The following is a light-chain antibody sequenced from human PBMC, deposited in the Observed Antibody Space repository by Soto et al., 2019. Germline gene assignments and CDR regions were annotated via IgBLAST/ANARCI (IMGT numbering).Light chain of an antibody. J-gene: IGKJ4*01. Sequence: DIVLTQSPGTLSLSPGERATLSCRASQSVSSSSLAWYQQKPGQPPRLLIYAASSRATSIPDRFSGSGSGTDFALTISRLEPEDFEVYYCQQYGSSPPLTFGGGTKVEIK. CDR1: QSVSSSS. CDR2: AAS. V-gene: IGKV3-20*01. CDR3: QQYGSSPPLT.